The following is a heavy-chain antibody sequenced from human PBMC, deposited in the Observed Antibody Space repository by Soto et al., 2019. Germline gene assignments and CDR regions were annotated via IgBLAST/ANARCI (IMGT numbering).Heavy chain of an antibody. Sequence: QVQLQQWGAGLLKPSETLSLTCAVYGGSFSGYYWSWIRQPPGKGLEWIGEINHSGSTNYNPSLKSRVTISVDTSKNQFSLKLSSVTAADTAVYYCVRDVRGVLAATPPGDHWGQGTLVTVSS. J-gene: IGHJ4*02. D-gene: IGHD2-15*01. CDR3: VRDVRGVLAATPPGDH. CDR1: GGSFSGYY. CDR2: INHSGST. V-gene: IGHV4-34*01.